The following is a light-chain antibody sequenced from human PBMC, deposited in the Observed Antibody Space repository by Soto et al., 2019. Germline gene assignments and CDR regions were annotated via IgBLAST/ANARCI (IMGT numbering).Light chain of an antibody. V-gene: IGLV1-40*01. CDR1: SSNIGAGYD. CDR2: GNS. Sequence: QAVVTQPPSVSGAPGQRVTISCTGSSSNIGAGYDVHWYQQLPGTAPKLLIYGNSNRPSGVPDRFSGSKSGTSASLAITGLHAEDEADYSCQSYDSSLSGYVVFGGRTKLTVL. J-gene: IGLJ2*01. CDR3: QSYDSSLSGYVV.